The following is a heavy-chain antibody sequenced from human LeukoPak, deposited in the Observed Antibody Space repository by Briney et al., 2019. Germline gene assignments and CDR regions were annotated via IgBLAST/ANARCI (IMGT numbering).Heavy chain of an antibody. CDR2: ISAYNGNT. V-gene: IGHV1-18*01. J-gene: IGHJ5*02. CDR3: ARDHSSGPHWFDP. D-gene: IGHD3-22*01. CDR1: GFTFSSYG. Sequence: GASVKVSCKASGFTFSSYGISWVRLAPGQGLEWMGWISAYNGNTNYAQKLQGRVTMTTDTSTSTAYMELRSLRSDDTAVYYCARDHSSGPHWFDPWGQGTLLTVSS.